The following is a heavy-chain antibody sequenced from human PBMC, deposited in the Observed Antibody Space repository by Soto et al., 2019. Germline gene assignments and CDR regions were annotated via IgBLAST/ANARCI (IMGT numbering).Heavy chain of an antibody. CDR3: AVMGGYYYDSSGYYSVDY. J-gene: IGHJ4*02. V-gene: IGHV1-8*01. CDR1: GYTFTSYD. Sequence: WASVKLSCKSSGYTFTSYDINWVRQATGQGLEWMGWMNPNSGNTGYAQKFQGRVTMTRNTSISTAHMELSSLRSEDTAVYYCAVMGGYYYDSSGYYSVDYWGQGNLVTVS. D-gene: IGHD3-22*01. CDR2: MNPNSGNT.